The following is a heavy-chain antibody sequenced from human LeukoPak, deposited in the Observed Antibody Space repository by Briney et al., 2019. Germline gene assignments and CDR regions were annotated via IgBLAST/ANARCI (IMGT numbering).Heavy chain of an antibody. V-gene: IGHV1-2*02. D-gene: IGHD3-22*01. CDR2: INPNSGGT. J-gene: IGHJ4*02. CDR1: GYRFTGYY. Sequence: ASVKVSCKASGYRFTGYYVHWVRQAPGQGLEWIGWINPNSGGTKYGQKFQGRVTMTRDTSIRTAYMELSRLRSDDTAVYYCARDTYYDSSGLDNWGQGTLVTVSS. CDR3: ARDTYYDSSGLDN.